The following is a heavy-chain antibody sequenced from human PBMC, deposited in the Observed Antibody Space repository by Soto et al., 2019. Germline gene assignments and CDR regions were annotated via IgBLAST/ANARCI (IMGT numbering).Heavy chain of an antibody. CDR3: AKDLAIYSSGWHDY. CDR1: GFTFSSYG. CDR2: ISYDGSNK. V-gene: IGHV3-30*18. D-gene: IGHD6-19*01. Sequence: GSLRLSCAASGFTFSSYGMHWVRQAPGKGLEWVAVISYDGSNKYYADSVKGRFTISRDNSKNTLYLQMNSLRAEDTAVYYCAKDLAIYSSGWHDYWGQGTLVTVSS. J-gene: IGHJ4*02.